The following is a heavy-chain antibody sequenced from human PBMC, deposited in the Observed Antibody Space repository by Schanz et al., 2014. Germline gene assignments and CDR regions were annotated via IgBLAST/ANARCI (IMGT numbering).Heavy chain of an antibody. CDR3: AKDPYDVLTGYQYYFDY. V-gene: IGHV3-23*01. J-gene: IGHJ4*02. CDR1: GFTVNNYA. Sequence: EVQLLESGGGLVQPGGSLRLSCTVSGFTVNNYAMNWVRQAPGRGLEWVSAITGSGSKTYYADSVKGRFTISRDNSKNTLYLQINNLRAEDTAVYCCAKDPYDVLTGYQYYFDYWGPGRLVTVSS. CDR2: ITGSGSKT. D-gene: IGHD3-9*01.